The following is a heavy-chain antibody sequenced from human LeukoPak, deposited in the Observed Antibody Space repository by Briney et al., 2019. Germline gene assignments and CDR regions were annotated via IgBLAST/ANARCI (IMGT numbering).Heavy chain of an antibody. CDR3: ARGFIAVALTYYYYYYMDV. CDR1: GGSFSGYY. V-gene: IGHV4-34*01. J-gene: IGHJ6*03. CDR2: INHSGST. D-gene: IGHD6-19*01. Sequence: SETLSLTCAVYGGSFSGYYWSWIRQPPGKGLEWIGEINHSGSTNYNPSLKSRVTISVDTSKNQFSLKLSSVTAADTAVYYCARGFIAVALTYYYYYYMDVWGKGTTVTVSS.